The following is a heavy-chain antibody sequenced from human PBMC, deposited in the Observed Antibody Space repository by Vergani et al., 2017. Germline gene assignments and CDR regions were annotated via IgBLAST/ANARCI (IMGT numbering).Heavy chain of an antibody. CDR2: ISGSGGST. D-gene: IGHD2-2*01. V-gene: IGHV3-23*01. Sequence: EVQLLESGGGLVQPGGSLRLSCAASGFTFSSYAMSWVRQAPGKGLEWVSAISGSGGSTYYADSVKGRFTISSDNSKNTLYLQMNSLRAEDTAVYYCATGPFCSSTSCPDYYYYYYMDVWGKGTTVTVSS. CDR3: ATGPFCSSTSCPDYYYYYYMDV. J-gene: IGHJ6*03. CDR1: GFTFSSYA.